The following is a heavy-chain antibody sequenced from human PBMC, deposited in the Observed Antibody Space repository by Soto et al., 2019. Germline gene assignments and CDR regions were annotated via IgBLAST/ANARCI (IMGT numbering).Heavy chain of an antibody. Sequence: GGSLRLPCAASGFTFGSYGMHWVRQAPGKGLEWVAVISYDGSNKYYADSVKGRFTISRDNSKNTLYLQMNSLRAEDTAVYYCAKDRGGQQLATSAFNWFDPWGQGTLVTVSS. J-gene: IGHJ5*02. CDR1: GFTFGSYG. D-gene: IGHD6-13*01. CDR2: ISYDGSNK. CDR3: AKDRGGQQLATSAFNWFDP. V-gene: IGHV3-30*18.